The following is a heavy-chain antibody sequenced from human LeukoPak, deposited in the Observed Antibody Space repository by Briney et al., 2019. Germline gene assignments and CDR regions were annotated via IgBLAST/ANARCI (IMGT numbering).Heavy chain of an antibody. D-gene: IGHD6-13*01. Sequence: NPSETLSLTCTVSGGSISSSIYYWGWIRQPPGKGLEWIGSIYYSGSTYYNPSLKSRVTISVDTSKNQFSLKLSSVTAADTAVYYCARHSIAAAGPLWYFDLWGRGTLVTVSS. J-gene: IGHJ2*01. CDR2: IYYSGST. CDR1: GGSISSSIYY. V-gene: IGHV4-39*01. CDR3: ARHSIAAAGPLWYFDL.